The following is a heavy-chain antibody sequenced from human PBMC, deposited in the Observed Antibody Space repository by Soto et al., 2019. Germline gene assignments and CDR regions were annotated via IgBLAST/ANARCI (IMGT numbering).Heavy chain of an antibody. CDR1: EGTFRSYA. CDR3: ARDPAAAEPYYYYGMDF. J-gene: IGHJ6*02. CDR2: IIPILGTA. D-gene: IGHD6-13*01. V-gene: IGHV1-69*01. Sequence: QVQLVQSGAEEKKPVPSVKVSCKASEGTFRSYAISWVRQAPGQGLEWMGGIIPILGTANYAQKFQGRVTITADESTSTAYMELSSLRSEDTAVYYWARDPAAAEPYYYYGMDFGGQGTTVTVSS.